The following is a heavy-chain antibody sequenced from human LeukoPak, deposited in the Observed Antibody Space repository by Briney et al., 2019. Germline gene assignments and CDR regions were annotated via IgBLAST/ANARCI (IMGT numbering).Heavy chain of an antibody. CDR1: GGSISSGGYY. Sequence: SETLSLTCTVSGGSISSGGYYWSWIRQHPGKGLEWIGYIYHSGSTYYNPSLKSRVTISVDTSKNQFSLKLSSVTAADTAVYYCARSRSGYSWFDPWGQGTLVTVSS. V-gene: IGHV4-31*03. CDR2: IYHSGST. J-gene: IGHJ5*02. D-gene: IGHD3-3*01. CDR3: ARSRSGYSWFDP.